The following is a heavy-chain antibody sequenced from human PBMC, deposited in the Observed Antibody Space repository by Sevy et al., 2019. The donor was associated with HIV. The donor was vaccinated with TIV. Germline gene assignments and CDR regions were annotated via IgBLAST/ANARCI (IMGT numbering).Heavy chain of an antibody. D-gene: IGHD3-16*01. CDR2: MNPGDSET. CDR3: ARRGTPDGMDV. J-gene: IGHJ6*02. Sequence: GESLKISCKGSGYSFTNYWIGWVRQMPGKGLEWMGVMNPGDSETRYTPPFQGQVTISAVKSINTAYLQWSSLKASDTAMYYCARRGTPDGMDVWGQGTTVTVSS. CDR1: GYSFTNYW. V-gene: IGHV5-51*01.